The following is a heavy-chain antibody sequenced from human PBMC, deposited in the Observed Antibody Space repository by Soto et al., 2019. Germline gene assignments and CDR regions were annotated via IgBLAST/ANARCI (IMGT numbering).Heavy chain of an antibody. D-gene: IGHD3-3*02. CDR3: AVRHFWSGPWTATRLDY. V-gene: IGHV4-4*02. CDR1: GDSINSIHW. Sequence: PSETVSLTCAVSGDSINSIHWWKWVRQAAGKGLDGSGQISHSGSTNYNPSLTSRVNTSVDKSKTHFYLKLTSVTEADTAVYYCAVRHFWSGPWTATRLDYRGQRTLVTVS. CDR2: ISHSGST. J-gene: IGHJ4*02.